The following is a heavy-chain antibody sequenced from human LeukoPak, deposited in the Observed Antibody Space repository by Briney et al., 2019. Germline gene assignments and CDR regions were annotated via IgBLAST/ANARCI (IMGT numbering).Heavy chain of an antibody. CDR1: GFTFSSYA. CDR2: ITHDGSNK. Sequence: GGSLRLSCAASGFTFSSYAMHWVRQAPGKGLEWVAAITHDGSNKYHADSVKGRFTISRDNSKNTVYLQMNSLRAEDTAVYFCAGSPKYSSSWFEYFQHWGQGTLVTVSS. CDR3: AGSPKYSSSWFEYFQH. V-gene: IGHV3-30*01. D-gene: IGHD6-13*01. J-gene: IGHJ1*01.